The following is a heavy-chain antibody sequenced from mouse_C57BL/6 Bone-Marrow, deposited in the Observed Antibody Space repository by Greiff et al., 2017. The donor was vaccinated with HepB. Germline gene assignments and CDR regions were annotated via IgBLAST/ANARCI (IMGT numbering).Heavy chain of an antibody. J-gene: IGHJ2*01. Sequence: EVQLVESGGGLVKPGGSLKLSCAASGFTFSSYAMSWVRQTPEKRLEWVATISDGGSYTYYPDNVKGRFTISRDNAKNNLYLQMSHLKSEDTAMYYCVRGGYGKDYWGQGTTLTVSS. D-gene: IGHD2-10*02. CDR1: GFTFSSYA. CDR2: ISDGGSYT. V-gene: IGHV5-4*01. CDR3: VRGGYGKDY.